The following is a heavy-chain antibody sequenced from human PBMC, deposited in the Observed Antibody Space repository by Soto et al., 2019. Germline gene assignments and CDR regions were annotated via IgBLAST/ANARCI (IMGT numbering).Heavy chain of an antibody. CDR2: IFHSGST. V-gene: IGHV4-59*01. CDR3: ARDQNGSPHFDY. Sequence: QVQLQESGPGLVKPSETLSLTCTVSGASISSYYWSLIRQPPGKGLEWVGFIFHSGSTNCNPSLKSRVTFSVDTSKNQFSLKLTSVTAADTAVYYCARDQNGSPHFDYWGQGILITVSS. CDR1: GASISSYY. D-gene: IGHD1-26*01. J-gene: IGHJ4*02.